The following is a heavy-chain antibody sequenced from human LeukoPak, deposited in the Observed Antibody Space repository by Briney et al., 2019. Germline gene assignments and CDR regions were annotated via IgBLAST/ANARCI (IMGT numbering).Heavy chain of an antibody. J-gene: IGHJ4*02. D-gene: IGHD5-12*01. V-gene: IGHV3-7*01. CDR2: IKQDGSEK. Sequence: GGSLRLSCAASGFTFSYYWMTWVRQAPGKGLEWVANIKQDGSEKYYVDSVKGRFTISRDNAKNSLYLQMNSLGAEDTAMYYCASCKISGYVLNPDYWGQGTLVTVSS. CDR3: ASCKISGYVLNPDY. CDR1: GFTFSYYW.